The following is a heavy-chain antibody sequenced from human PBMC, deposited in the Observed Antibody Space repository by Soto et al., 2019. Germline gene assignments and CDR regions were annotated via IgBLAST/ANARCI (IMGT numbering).Heavy chain of an antibody. CDR3: ARDFYGSTTWHFSIDS. Sequence: VQLVESGGGLVQPGGSLRLSCAASGFSFSIYSMNWVRQAPGKGLEWISYISSSSGTTHYADSVKGRFSVSRDNAKNSLYLEMNGLRAEDTAVYFCARDFYGSTTWHFSIDSWGQGTLVTVSS. V-gene: IGHV3-48*01. D-gene: IGHD2-2*01. J-gene: IGHJ4*02. CDR2: ISSSSGTT. CDR1: GFSFSIYS.